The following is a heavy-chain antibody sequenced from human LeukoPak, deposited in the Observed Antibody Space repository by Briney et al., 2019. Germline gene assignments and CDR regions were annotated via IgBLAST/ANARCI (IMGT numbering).Heavy chain of an antibody. CDR3: ARGGRWLQLSFSDY. V-gene: IGHV1-18*01. J-gene: IGHJ4*02. CDR2: ISAYNGNT. D-gene: IGHD5-24*01. CDR1: GYTFTSYG. Sequence: ASVKVSCKASGYTFTSYGISWVRQAPGQGLEWMGWISAYNGNTNYAQKLQGRVTTTTDTSTSTAYMELSSLRSEDTAVYYCARGGRWLQLSFSDYWGQGTLVTVSS.